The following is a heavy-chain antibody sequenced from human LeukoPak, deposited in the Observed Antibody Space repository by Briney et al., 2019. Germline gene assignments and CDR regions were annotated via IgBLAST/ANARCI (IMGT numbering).Heavy chain of an antibody. CDR1: GYTFTSYG. Sequence: ASVKVSCKASGYTFTSYGISWVRQAPGQGLEWMGWISVYNGNTNYAQKFQGRVTMTTDTSTRTAYMELRSLRSDDTAVYYCARDYRGILGGYPPFDYWGQGTLVTVSS. CDR2: ISVYNGNT. V-gene: IGHV1-18*01. CDR3: ARDYRGILGGYPPFDY. D-gene: IGHD3-9*01. J-gene: IGHJ4*02.